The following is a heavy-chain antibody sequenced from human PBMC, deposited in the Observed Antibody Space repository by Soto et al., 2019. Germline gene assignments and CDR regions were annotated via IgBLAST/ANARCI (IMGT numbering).Heavy chain of an antibody. D-gene: IGHD3-3*01. V-gene: IGHV3-74*01. J-gene: IGHJ6*02. CDR2: INSDGSST. CDR3: AREQYDFWSGYYSPTDYYYGMDV. CDR1: GFTFSSYW. Sequence: GGSLRLSCAASGFTFSSYWMHWVRQAPGKGLVWVSRINSDGSSTSYADSVKGRFTISRDNAKNTLYLQMNSLRAEDTAVYYCAREQYDFWSGYYSPTDYYYGMDVWGQGTTLTVSS.